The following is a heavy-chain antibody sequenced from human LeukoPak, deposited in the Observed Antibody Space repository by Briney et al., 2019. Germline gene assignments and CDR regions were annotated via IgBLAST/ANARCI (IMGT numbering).Heavy chain of an antibody. CDR1: GGSISSSSYY. CDR2: IYYSGST. D-gene: IGHD5-18*01. Sequence: SETLSLTCTVSGGSISSSSYYWGWIRQPPGKGLEWIGSIYYSGSTYYNPSLKSRVTISVDTSKNQFSLKLSSVSAADTAVYYCARYGQTAMVDYWGQGTLVTVSS. CDR3: ARYGQTAMVDY. J-gene: IGHJ4*02. V-gene: IGHV4-39*01.